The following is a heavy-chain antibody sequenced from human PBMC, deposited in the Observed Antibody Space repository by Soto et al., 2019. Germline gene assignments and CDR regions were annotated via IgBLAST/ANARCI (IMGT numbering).Heavy chain of an antibody. CDR1: GFTFSSYA. Sequence: LRLSCAASGFTFSSYAMSWVRQAPGKGLEWVSAISGSGGSTYYADSVKGRFTISRGNPKNTLYLQMNSLRAEDTAVYYCAKRGNSGSYESGDYWGQGTLVTVSS. V-gene: IGHV3-23*01. J-gene: IGHJ4*02. CDR2: ISGSGGST. CDR3: AKRGNSGSYESGDY. D-gene: IGHD1-26*01.